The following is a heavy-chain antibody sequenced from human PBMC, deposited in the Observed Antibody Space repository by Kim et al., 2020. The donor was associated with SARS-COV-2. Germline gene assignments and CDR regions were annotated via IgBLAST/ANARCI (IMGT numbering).Heavy chain of an antibody. V-gene: IGHV3-7*01. Sequence: GGSLRLSCAASGFTFSSYWMSWVRQAPGKGLEWVANIKQDGSEKYYVDSLKGRFTISRDNAKNSLYLQMNSLRAADTAVYYCARVDFGVVILRYWGQGTLVTVSS. CDR3: ARVDFGVVILRY. CDR2: IKQDGSEK. CDR1: GFTFSSYW. J-gene: IGHJ4*02. D-gene: IGHD3-3*01.